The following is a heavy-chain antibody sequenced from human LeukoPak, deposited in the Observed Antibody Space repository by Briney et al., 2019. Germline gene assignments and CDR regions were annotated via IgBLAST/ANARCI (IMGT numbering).Heavy chain of an antibody. J-gene: IGHJ6*02. CDR1: GGSISSYY. CDR3: ARQSGGTYYYYYGMDV. CDR2: ISYSGST. D-gene: IGHD3-16*01. V-gene: IGHV4-59*01. Sequence: ETLSLTCTVSGGSISSYYWSWIRQPPGKGLEWIGDISYSGSTNYNPSLKSRVTISVDTSKNQFSPKLSSVTAADTAVYYCARQSGGTYYYYYGMDVWGQGTTVTVSS.